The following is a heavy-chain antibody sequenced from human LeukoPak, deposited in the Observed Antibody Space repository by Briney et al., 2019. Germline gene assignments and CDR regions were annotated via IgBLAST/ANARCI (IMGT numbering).Heavy chain of an antibody. V-gene: IGHV3-48*01. CDR3: ARTRPDWNYGFDYYYYYMDV. J-gene: IGHJ6*03. CDR1: GFTFSSYS. D-gene: IGHD1-7*01. Sequence: PGGSLRLSCAASGFTFSSYSMNWVRQAPGKGLEWVSYISRSSTTIYYADSVKGRFTISRDNAKNSLYLQMNSLRAEDTAVYYCARTRPDWNYGFDYYYYYMDVWGKGTTVTVSS. CDR2: ISRSSTTI.